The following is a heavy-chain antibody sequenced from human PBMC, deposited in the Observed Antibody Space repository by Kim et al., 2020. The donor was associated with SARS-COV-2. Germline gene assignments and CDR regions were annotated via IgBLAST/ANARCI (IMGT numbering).Heavy chain of an antibody. Sequence: ASVKVSCKASGYTFTSYDINWVRQATGQGLEWMGWMNPNSGNTGYAQKFQGRVTMTRNTSISTAYMELSSLRSEDTAVYYCARSEGYCSGGSCYSYYFDYWGQGTLVTVSS. J-gene: IGHJ4*02. V-gene: IGHV1-8*01. CDR1: GYTFTSYD. CDR2: MNPNSGNT. D-gene: IGHD2-15*01. CDR3: ARSEGYCSGGSCYSYYFDY.